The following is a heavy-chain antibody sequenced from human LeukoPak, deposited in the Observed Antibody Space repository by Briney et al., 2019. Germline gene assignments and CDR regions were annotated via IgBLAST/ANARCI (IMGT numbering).Heavy chain of an antibody. V-gene: IGHV4-38-2*02. CDR3: ARVNWNPDY. Sequence: SETLSLTCTLSGYSISSGYVWGWIRPPPGKGLEWIGSISHGGNTFYNPSLKSRVTISLVTSTNQFSLTLSSVTAADTAVYYCARVNWNPDYWGQGTLVTVSS. CDR1: GYSISSGYV. J-gene: IGHJ4*02. CDR2: ISHGGNT. D-gene: IGHD1-1*01.